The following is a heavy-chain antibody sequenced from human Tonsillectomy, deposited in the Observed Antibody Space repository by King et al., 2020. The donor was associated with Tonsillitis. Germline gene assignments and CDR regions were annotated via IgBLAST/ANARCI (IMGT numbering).Heavy chain of an antibody. CDR3: AREIGSSGWYTVDY. D-gene: IGHD6-19*01. CDR2: VRPNGDRK. V-gene: IGHV3-23*04. J-gene: IGHJ4*02. CDR1: GFTFSSYA. Sequence: VQLVESGGGLVQPGGSLRLSCAASGFTFSSYAMAWVRQTPGKGLEWVTTVRPNGDRKYYADSVKGRFTISRDNSRNTLYLQMDSQRAEDTAVFYCAREIGSSGWYTVDYWGQGTLVTVSS.